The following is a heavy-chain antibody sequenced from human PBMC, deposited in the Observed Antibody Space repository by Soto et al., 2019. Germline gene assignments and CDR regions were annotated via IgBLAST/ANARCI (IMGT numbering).Heavy chain of an antibody. CDR1: GFTFSSCG. V-gene: IGHV3-30*18. CDR2: ISYDGSNK. J-gene: IGHJ4*02. CDR3: AKDYYDSSGYIGYYFDY. Sequence: PGGSLGLSCSASGFTFSSCGMHWVRQAPCKGLEWVAVISYDGSNKYYADSVKGRFTISRDNSKNTLYLQMNSLRAEDTAVYYCAKDYYDSSGYIGYYFDYWGQGNLVTGSS. D-gene: IGHD3-22*01.